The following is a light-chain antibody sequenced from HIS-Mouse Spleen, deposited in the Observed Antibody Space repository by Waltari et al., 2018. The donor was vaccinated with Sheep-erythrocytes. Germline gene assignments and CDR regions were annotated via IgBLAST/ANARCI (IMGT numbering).Light chain of an antibody. CDR2: DAS. V-gene: IGKV1-33*01. CDR1: QDISNY. J-gene: IGKJ4*01. CDR3: QQYDNLPLT. Sequence: DIQMTQYPSSLSASVGDRVTITCQASQDISNYLNWYQQKPGKAPKLLIYDASNLETGVPSRFSGSGSWTDFTFTISSLQPEDIATYYCQQYDNLPLTFGGGTKVEIK.